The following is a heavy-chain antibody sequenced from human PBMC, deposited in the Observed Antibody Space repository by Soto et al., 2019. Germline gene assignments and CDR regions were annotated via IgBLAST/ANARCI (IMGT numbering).Heavy chain of an antibody. J-gene: IGHJ4*02. D-gene: IGHD3-22*01. V-gene: IGHV1-69*01. CDR1: GGTFDTYA. CDR2: IIPMFGTP. CDR3: ARDRDFGNYFDSCY. Sequence: QVQLVQSGAEVRKPGSSVKVSCKASGGTFDTYAVSWVRQAPGQALEWMGGIIPMFGTPYYAQRFQGRVTIAADESTGTAYMELRSLRSEDTAVYYCARDRDFGNYFDSCYWGQGTLVTVSS.